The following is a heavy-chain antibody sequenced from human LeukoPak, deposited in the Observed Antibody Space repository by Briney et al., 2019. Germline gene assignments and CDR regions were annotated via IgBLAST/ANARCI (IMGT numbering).Heavy chain of an antibody. Sequence: PGRSLRLSCTAFGFTFGDHAMSWVRQAPGKGLEWVGFIRSKAYSGTTESAASLKGRFTIPREDSRNVPYLQMNSLKTEDIAVYYCSRGPIQLWIHNGMDVWGQGTTVIVSS. CDR1: GFTFGDHA. CDR2: IRSKAYSGTT. V-gene: IGHV3-49*04. J-gene: IGHJ6*02. D-gene: IGHD5-18*01. CDR3: SRGPIQLWIHNGMDV.